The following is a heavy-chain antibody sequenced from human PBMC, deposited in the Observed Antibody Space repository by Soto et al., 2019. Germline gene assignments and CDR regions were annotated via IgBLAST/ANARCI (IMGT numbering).Heavy chain of an antibody. CDR1: GYSFTNYW. D-gene: IGHD5-12*01. V-gene: IGHV5-10-1*01. CDR2: IDPSDSYT. Sequence: GESLKISCKGSGYSFTNYWISWVRQMPGKGLEWMGRIDPSDSYTNYSPSFQGHVTISADKSISTAYLQWSSLKASDTAMYYCARHIRGSSYSGYDLDYWGQGTLVTVSS. J-gene: IGHJ4*02. CDR3: ARHIRGSSYSGYDLDY.